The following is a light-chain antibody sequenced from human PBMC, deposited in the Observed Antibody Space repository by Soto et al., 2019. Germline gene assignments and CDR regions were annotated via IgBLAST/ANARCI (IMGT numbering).Light chain of an antibody. CDR2: GTS. Sequence: EIIMTQSPATLSVSPGERATLSCRASQSVSSNLAWYRQRPAQAPRLLIYGTSTRATGIPGRFSGSGSGTEVTLTISSLQSEDFAVYYCQQYDSWPPLFTFGPGTKVDLK. V-gene: IGKV3-15*01. CDR3: QQYDSWPPLFT. J-gene: IGKJ3*01. CDR1: QSVSSN.